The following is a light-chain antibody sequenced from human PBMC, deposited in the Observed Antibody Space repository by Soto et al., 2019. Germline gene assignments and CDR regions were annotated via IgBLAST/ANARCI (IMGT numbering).Light chain of an antibody. J-gene: IGLJ2*01. V-gene: IGLV7-46*01. CDR3: LVSYSGAYVV. CDR2: DTT. CDR1: TGAVTSAHY. Sequence: QTVVTQEPSLTVSPGGTVTLTCASSTGAVTSAHYTNWFQQKPGQAPRTLIYDTTNKHSWTPARFSGSLLGGKAALTLSGAQPEDEADYYCLVSYSGAYVVFGGGTKVTVL.